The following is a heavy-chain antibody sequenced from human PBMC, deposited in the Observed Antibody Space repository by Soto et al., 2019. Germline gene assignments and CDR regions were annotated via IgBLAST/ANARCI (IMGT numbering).Heavy chain of an antibody. V-gene: IGHV3-7*03. CDR3: ARNPPMTRGNGMDV. Sequence: EVQLVESGGGLVQPGGSLRLSCAASGFTFSSYWMSWVRQAPGKGLEWVANMKQDGIEKYYVDSAKGRFTISRDNAKNSLYLQMNSLRAEDTAVYYCARNPPMTRGNGMDVWGQGTTVTVSS. J-gene: IGHJ6*02. CDR2: MKQDGIEK. CDR1: GFTFSSYW. D-gene: IGHD3-10*01.